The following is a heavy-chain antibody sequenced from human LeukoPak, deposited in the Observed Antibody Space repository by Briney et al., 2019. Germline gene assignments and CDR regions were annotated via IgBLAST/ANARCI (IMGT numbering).Heavy chain of an antibody. D-gene: IGHD2-15*01. CDR1: GYTFTGCY. CDR2: INPNSGGT. Sequence: GASVKVSCKASGYTFTGCYIHWVRQAPGQGLEWMGWINPNSGGTNYAQKFQGRVTMTRNTSISTAYMELSSLRSEDTAVYYCARAGGYCGRISCPYYFDYWGQGSLVAVSS. V-gene: IGHV1-2*02. CDR3: ARAGGYCGRISCPYYFDY. J-gene: IGHJ4*02.